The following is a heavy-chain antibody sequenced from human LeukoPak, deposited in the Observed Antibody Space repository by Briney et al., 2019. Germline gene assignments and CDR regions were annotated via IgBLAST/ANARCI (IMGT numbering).Heavy chain of an antibody. D-gene: IGHD5-24*01. J-gene: IGHJ4*02. Sequence: GGSLRLSCAASGFTFSSYWMSWVRQAPGKGLEWVANIKEDGSEKYYVDSVKGRFTISRDNAKNSLYLQMNSLRAEDTALYYCAKDARGYNYEGNYGYDYWGQGTLVTVSS. V-gene: IGHV3-7*03. CDR2: IKEDGSEK. CDR3: AKDARGYNYEGNYGYDY. CDR1: GFTFSSYW.